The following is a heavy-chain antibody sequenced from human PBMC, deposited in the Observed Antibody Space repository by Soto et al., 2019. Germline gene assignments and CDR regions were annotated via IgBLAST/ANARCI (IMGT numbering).Heavy chain of an antibody. CDR2: IYYSGST. Sequence: SETLSLTCTVSGGSISSGGYYWSWIRQHPGKGLEWIGYIYYSGSTYYNPSLKSRVTISVDTSKNQFSLKLSSVTAADTAVYYCARGRTSSPTPGDFWGQGILVTVSS. CDR1: GGSISSGGYY. CDR3: ARGRTSSPTPGDF. V-gene: IGHV4-31*03. D-gene: IGHD2-2*01. J-gene: IGHJ4*02.